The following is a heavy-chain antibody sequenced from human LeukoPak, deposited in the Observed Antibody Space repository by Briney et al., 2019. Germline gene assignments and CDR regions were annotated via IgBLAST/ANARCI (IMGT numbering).Heavy chain of an antibody. CDR3: ARNYNYYFDY. J-gene: IGHJ4*02. CDR2: INGDGSST. Sequence: GGSLRLSCAPSGFTFTNNWMHWVRQAPGKGLVWVSRINGDGSSTSYADSVKGRFTISRDNAKNTLYLQMNSLRAEDTAVYYCARNYNYYFDYWGQGTLVTVSS. CDR1: GFTFTNNW. D-gene: IGHD1-1*01. V-gene: IGHV3-74*01.